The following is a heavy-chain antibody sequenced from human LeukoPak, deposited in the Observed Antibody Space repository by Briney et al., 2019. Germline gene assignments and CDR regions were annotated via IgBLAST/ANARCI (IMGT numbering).Heavy chain of an antibody. V-gene: IGHV3-7*01. D-gene: IGHD2-21*01. CDR1: GFTFSSYW. J-gene: IGHJ3*02. Sequence: GGSLRLSCAASGFTFSSYWMSWVRQAPGKGLEWVANIKQDGSEKYYVDSVKGRFTISRDNAKNSLYLQMNSLRAEDTAVYYCARVGGGDDAAYAFDIWGQGTMVTVSS. CDR2: IKQDGSEK. CDR3: ARVGGGDDAAYAFDI.